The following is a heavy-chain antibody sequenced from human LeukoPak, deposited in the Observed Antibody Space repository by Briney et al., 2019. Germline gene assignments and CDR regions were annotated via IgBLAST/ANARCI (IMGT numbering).Heavy chain of an antibody. CDR1: GXTFSDHY. J-gene: IGHJ4*02. D-gene: IGHD6-19*01. Sequence: PGGSLRLSCAASGXTFSDHYMAWVRQAPGKGLEWVGRIKNKAQSYTTEYAASVKGRFTISRDDSKNSLFLQMNGLKTEDTAVYYCVSDSSGSLYWGQGTLVTVSS. CDR3: VSDSSGSLY. V-gene: IGHV3-72*01. CDR2: IKNKAQSYTT.